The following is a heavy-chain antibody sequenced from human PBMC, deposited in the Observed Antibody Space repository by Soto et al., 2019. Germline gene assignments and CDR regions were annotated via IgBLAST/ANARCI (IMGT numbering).Heavy chain of an antibody. J-gene: IGHJ3*02. CDR1: GFSLSTSRVG. V-gene: IGHV2-5*02. D-gene: IGHD2-15*01. Sequence: QITLKESGPTLVNPTQTLTLTCSFSGFSLSTSRVGVAWIRQPPGKAPEWLAISYWDDDRRYSPSLKTRLANPQDDSQKPVVLNMTNLDPGEPTTYLCSKVKDPWGGGSALDAFDMWGQGTMVTVSS. CDR3: SKVKDPWGGGSALDAFDM. CDR2: SYWDDDR.